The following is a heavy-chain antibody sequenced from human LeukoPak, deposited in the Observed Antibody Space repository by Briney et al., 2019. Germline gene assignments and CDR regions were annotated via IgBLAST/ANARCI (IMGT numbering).Heavy chain of an antibody. J-gene: IGHJ6*02. V-gene: IGHV3-23*01. CDR1: GFTFSSYA. CDR3: ARERRYYYGSGSYKTYYYYGMDV. Sequence: GGSLRLSCAASGFTFSSYAMSWVRQAPGKGLEWASAISGSGGSTYYADSVKGRFTISRDNAKNTLYLQMNSLRAEDTAVYYCARERRYYYGSGSYKTYYYYGMDVWGQGTTVTVSS. D-gene: IGHD3-10*01. CDR2: ISGSGGST.